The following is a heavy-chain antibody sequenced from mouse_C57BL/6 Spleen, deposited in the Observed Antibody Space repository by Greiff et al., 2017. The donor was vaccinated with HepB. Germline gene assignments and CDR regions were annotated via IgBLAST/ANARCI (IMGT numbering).Heavy chain of an antibody. D-gene: IGHD2-1*01. CDR2: INYDGSST. V-gene: IGHV5-16*01. CDR1: GFTFSDYY. J-gene: IGHJ4*01. CDR3: ARGYGNYFFYAMDY. Sequence: EVKLMESEGGLVQPGSSMKLSCTASGFTFSDYYMAWVRQVPEKGLEWVANINYDGSSTYYLDSLKSRFIISRDNAKNILYLQMSSLKSEDTATYYCARGYGNYFFYAMDYWGQGTSVTVSS.